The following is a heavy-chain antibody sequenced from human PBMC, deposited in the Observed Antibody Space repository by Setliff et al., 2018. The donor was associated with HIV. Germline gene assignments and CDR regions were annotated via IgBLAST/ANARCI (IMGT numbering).Heavy chain of an antibody. CDR2: ISGSGGST. CDR3: AKSKAARMVRGDSFDI. Sequence: PSETLSLTCTVSGDSISTDYWTWLRQRLGKGLEWVSAISGSGGSTYYADSEKGRFTISRDTAKSTLYLQMNSLTAADTAVYYCAKSKAARMVRGDSFDIWGQGTMVTVSS. V-gene: IGHV3-23*01. D-gene: IGHD3-10*01. CDR1: GDSISTDY. J-gene: IGHJ3*02.